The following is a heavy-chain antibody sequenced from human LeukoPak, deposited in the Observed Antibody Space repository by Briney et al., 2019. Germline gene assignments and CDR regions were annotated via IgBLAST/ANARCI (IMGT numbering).Heavy chain of an antibody. J-gene: IGHJ6*02. CDR3: ARAEVLESFGHNKHCMDV. CDR2: INGGAENT. V-gene: IGHV1-3*01. D-gene: IGHD3-16*01. Sequence: ASVKVSCKASGDSLNTYAINWVRQAPGQGLEWMGKINGGAENTQYSQKFQGRVSITRDISATTAYMELRGLRSEDTAAYFCARAEVLESFGHNKHCMDVWGQGTTVIVSS. CDR1: GDSLNTYA.